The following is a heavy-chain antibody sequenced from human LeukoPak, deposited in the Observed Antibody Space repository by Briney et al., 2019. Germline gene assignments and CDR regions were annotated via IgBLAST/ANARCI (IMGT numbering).Heavy chain of an antibody. D-gene: IGHD3-10*02. CDR3: AELGIPMIGGV. CDR2: ISSSGSTI. J-gene: IGHJ6*04. CDR1: GFTFRSYE. V-gene: IGHV3-48*03. Sequence: GGSLRLSCAASGFTFRSYEMNLVRQAPGKGLEWVSYISSSGSTIYYADSVKGRFTISRDNAKNALYLQMNSLRAEDTAVYYCAELGIPMIGGVWGKGTTVTISS.